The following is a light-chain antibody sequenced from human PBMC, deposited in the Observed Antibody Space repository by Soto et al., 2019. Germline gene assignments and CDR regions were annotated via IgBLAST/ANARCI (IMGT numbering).Light chain of an antibody. J-gene: IGLJ1*01. CDR2: DVS. CDR1: SSDVGRYNY. Sequence: QSALTQPASVSGSPGQSITISCTGTSSDVGRYNYVSWYQHHPGKAPKLMIYDVSNRPSGVSNRFSGSKSGNTASLTISGLQAEDVADYYCSSYTSSSTRVFGTGTKLTVL. V-gene: IGLV2-14*03. CDR3: SSYTSSSTRV.